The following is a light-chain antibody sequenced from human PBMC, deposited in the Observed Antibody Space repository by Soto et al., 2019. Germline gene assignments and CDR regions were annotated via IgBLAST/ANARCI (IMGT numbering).Light chain of an antibody. CDR1: QGISRY. CDR3: QQLKSYPQT. Sequence: DIQMTQSPASLAASVGDRFTITWRASQGISRYVAWYQKKPGTAPKLLMYAASTLQSGVPSRFSGSGSGTEFTLTISSLQPEDFATYYCQQLKSYPQTFGQGTKVDIK. V-gene: IGKV1-9*01. J-gene: IGKJ1*01. CDR2: AAS.